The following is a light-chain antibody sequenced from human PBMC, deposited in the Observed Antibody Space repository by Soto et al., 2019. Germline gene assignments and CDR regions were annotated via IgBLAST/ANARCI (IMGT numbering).Light chain of an antibody. CDR2: DVS. J-gene: IGKJ4*01. CDR3: QQYNSMLS. Sequence: DIQMTQSPSSLSASVGDRVTIACQSSHDVSRNLNWFQQKPGEAPKLLIYDVSNLERGVPSRFSGSASGTDFTLTISSLQPEDVATYYCQQYNSMLSFGGGTEVEIK. V-gene: IGKV1-33*01. CDR1: HDVSRN.